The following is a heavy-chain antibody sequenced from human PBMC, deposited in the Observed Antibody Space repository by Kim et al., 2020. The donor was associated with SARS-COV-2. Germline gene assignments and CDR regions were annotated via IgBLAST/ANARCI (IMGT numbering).Heavy chain of an antibody. D-gene: IGHD5-18*01. CDR1: GFTFSGSA. CDR3: TRVDGYSYGVDYYYYYGMDV. CDR2: IRSKANSYAT. V-gene: IGHV3-73*01. Sequence: GGSLRLSCAASGFTFSGSAMHWVRQASGKGLEWVGRIRSKANSYATAYAASVKGRFTISRDDSKNTAYLQMNSLKTEDTAVYYCTRVDGYSYGVDYYYYYGMDVWGQGTTVTVSS. J-gene: IGHJ6*02.